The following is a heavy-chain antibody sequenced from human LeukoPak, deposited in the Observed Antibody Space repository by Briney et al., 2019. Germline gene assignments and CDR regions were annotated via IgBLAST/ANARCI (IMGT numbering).Heavy chain of an antibody. CDR3: ARDRYPLLDIRAGTIVEHPVNGYYFDY. CDR2: ISYDGSNK. J-gene: IGHJ4*02. V-gene: IGHV3-30*19. CDR1: GFTFSSYG. Sequence: GGSLRLSCAASGFTFSSYGMHWVRQAPGKGLEWVAVISYDGSNKYYADSVKGRFTISRDNSKNTLYLQMNSLRAEDTAVYYCARDRYPLLDIRAGTIVEHPVNGYYFDYWGQGTLVTVSS. D-gene: IGHD1-26*01.